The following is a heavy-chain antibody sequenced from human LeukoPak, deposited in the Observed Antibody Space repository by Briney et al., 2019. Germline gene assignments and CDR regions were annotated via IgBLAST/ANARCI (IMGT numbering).Heavy chain of an antibody. CDR3: ARSGPYSSSYPFDY. CDR1: GGSISSYY. CDR2: TYYSGST. D-gene: IGHD6-6*01. V-gene: IGHV4-59*01. J-gene: IGHJ4*02. Sequence: SETLSLTCTVSGGSISSYYWSWIRQPPGKGLEWIGYTYYSGSTNYNPSLKSRVTISVDTSKNQFSLKLSSVTAADTAVYYCARSGPYSSSYPFDYWGQGTLVTVSS.